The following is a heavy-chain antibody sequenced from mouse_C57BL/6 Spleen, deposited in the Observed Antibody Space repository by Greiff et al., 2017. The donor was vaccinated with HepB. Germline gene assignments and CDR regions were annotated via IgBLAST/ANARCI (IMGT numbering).Heavy chain of an antibody. Sequence: QVQLKESGPGLVQPSQSLSITCTVSGFSLTSYGVHWVRQSPGKGLEWLGVIWSGGSTDYNAAFISRLSISKDNSKSQVFFKMNSLQADDTAIYYCARNGGYDYDEGGFDYWGQGTTLTVSS. D-gene: IGHD2-4*01. CDR3: ARNGGYDYDEGGFDY. CDR1: GFSLTSYG. CDR2: IWSGGST. J-gene: IGHJ2*01. V-gene: IGHV2-2*01.